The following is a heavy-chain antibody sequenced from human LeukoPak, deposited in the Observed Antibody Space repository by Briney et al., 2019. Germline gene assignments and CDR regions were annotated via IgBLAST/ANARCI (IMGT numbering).Heavy chain of an antibody. Sequence: GESLRISCKGSGYSFSSYWITWVRQMPGKGLEWMGCIDPSDSHTSYSPSFQGHVTISSDKSISTAYLQWNSLKASDTAMYYCARKPTTNSARDCWGQGTLVTVSS. J-gene: IGHJ4*02. V-gene: IGHV5-10-1*01. CDR2: IDPSDSHT. CDR3: ARKPTTNSARDC. CDR1: GYSFSSYW. D-gene: IGHD1-14*01.